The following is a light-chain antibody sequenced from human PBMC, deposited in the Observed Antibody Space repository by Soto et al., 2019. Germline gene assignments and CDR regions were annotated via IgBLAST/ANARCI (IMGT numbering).Light chain of an antibody. CDR2: EAT. J-gene: IGLJ2*01. CDR1: STDLESHNL. V-gene: IGLV2-23*01. CDR3: CSYATATLL. Sequence: QSALTRPASVSGSPGQSITISCTGASTDLESHNLVSWYQQHPGEGPKLVIYEATKRPSGVSTRFSGSKSGNTASLTISGLQPEDEAHYHCCSYATATLLFGGGTKVTVL.